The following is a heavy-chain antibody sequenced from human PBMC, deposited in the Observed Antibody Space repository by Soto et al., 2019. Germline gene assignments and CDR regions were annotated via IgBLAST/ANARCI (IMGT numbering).Heavy chain of an antibody. CDR2: IIPIFGTA. CDR3: ARGVIVGATRGGGYYFDY. Sequence: QVPLVQSGAEVKKPGSSVKVSCKASGGTFSSYAISWVRQAPGQGLEWMGGIIPIFGTANYAQKFQGRVTITADKSTSTAYMELSSLRSEDTAVYYCARGVIVGATRGGGYYFDYWGQGTLVTVSS. J-gene: IGHJ4*02. D-gene: IGHD1-26*01. CDR1: GGTFSSYA. V-gene: IGHV1-69*06.